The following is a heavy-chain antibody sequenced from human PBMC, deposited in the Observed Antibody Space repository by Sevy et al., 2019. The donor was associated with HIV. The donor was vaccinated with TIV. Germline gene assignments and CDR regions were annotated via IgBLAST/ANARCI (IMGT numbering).Heavy chain of an antibody. CDR1: GFTFSSNA. CDR3: AKTTTVTTLIWFDP. V-gene: IGHV3-23*01. CDR2: ISGSGGST. D-gene: IGHD4-4*01. Sequence: GGSLRLSCAASGFTFSSNAMSWVRQAPGKGLEWVSAISGSGGSTYYADSVKGRFTISRDNSKNTLYLQMYSLRAEDTAVYYCAKTTTVTTLIWFDPWGQGTLVTVSS. J-gene: IGHJ5*02.